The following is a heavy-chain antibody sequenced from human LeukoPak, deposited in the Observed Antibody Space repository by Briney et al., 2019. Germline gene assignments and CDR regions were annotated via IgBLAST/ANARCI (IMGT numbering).Heavy chain of an antibody. CDR2: IKEDGSKT. Sequence: GGSLRLSCAASSFTFSSYWMTWVRQAPGKGLEWVANIKEDGSKTFYVDSVKGRFTISRDNAKNSLYLQMNSLKTEDTAVYYCTTDLWFGELFYGEMGGIDYWGQGTLVTVSS. CDR3: TTDLWFGELFYGEMGGIDY. CDR1: SFTFSSYW. D-gene: IGHD3-10*01. V-gene: IGHV3-7*03. J-gene: IGHJ4*02.